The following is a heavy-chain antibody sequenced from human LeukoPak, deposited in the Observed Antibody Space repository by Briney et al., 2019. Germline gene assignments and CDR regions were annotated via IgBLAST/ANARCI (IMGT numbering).Heavy chain of an antibody. Sequence: PSETLSLTCTVSGDSITNYFWSWIRQPPGKGLEWIGYIYYTGNTNYKPSLKSLVTMSVDTSTNQCSLRLRSVTAADTAVYYCARGRVAYSAYYFDYWGRGTLVTVSS. J-gene: IGHJ4*02. CDR3: ARGRVAYSAYYFDY. D-gene: IGHD2-15*01. CDR2: IYYTGNT. V-gene: IGHV4-59*01. CDR1: GDSITNYF.